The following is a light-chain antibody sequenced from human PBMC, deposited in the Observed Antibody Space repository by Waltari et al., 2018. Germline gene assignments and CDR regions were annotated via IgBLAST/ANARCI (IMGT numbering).Light chain of an antibody. CDR3: QQYNSAPWT. CDR1: QSISSW. Sequence: DIQMTQSPSSLSASVGDKVTITSQASQSISSWLAWYQQKPGKAPKPLIYKASSLESGVPSRFSGSGSGTDFTLTISSLQPEDFATYYCQQYNSAPWTFGQGTKVEIK. J-gene: IGKJ1*01. CDR2: KAS. V-gene: IGKV1-5*01.